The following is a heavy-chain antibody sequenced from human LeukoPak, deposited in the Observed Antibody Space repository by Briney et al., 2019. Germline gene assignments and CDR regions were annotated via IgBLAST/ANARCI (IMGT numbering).Heavy chain of an antibody. J-gene: IGHJ6*04. V-gene: IGHV1-18*04. D-gene: IGHD6-13*01. CDR3: ARVYSSSWYGGPTDV. CDR1: GYTFTSYG. CDR2: ISAYNGNT. Sequence: GASVKVSCKASGYTFTSYGISWVRQAPGQGLEWMGWISAYNGNTNYAQKLQGRVTMTTDTSTSTAYMELRSLRSDDTAVYYCARVYSSSWYGGPTDVWGKGTTVTVSS.